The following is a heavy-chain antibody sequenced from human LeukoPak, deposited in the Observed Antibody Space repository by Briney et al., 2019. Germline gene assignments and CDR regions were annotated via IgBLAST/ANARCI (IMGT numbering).Heavy chain of an antibody. CDR2: INHSGST. V-gene: IGHV4-34*01. CDR1: GGSFSGYY. D-gene: IGHD3/OR15-3a*01. J-gene: IGHJ4*02. Sequence: PSETLSLTCAVYGGSFSGYYWSWIRQPPGKGLEWIGEINHSGSTNYNPSLKSRATISVDTSKNQFSLKLSSVTAADTAVYYCASPRWTYDYWGQGTLVTVSS. CDR3: ASPRWTYDY.